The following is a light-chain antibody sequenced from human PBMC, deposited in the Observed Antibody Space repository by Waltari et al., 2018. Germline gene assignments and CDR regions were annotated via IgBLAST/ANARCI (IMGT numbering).Light chain of an antibody. J-gene: IGLJ2*01. CDR2: GGS. CDR1: RMDVGSFRF. CDR3: CSYAGSSPHVV. Sequence: QSALPQPASVSGSPGQSITISCTPNRMDVGSFRFFSWYPQHPGKAPKLMIYGGSQRPSGISNRFSGSKSGNTASLTISGLRAEDEADYYCCSYAGSSPHVVFGGGTKLTVL. V-gene: IGLV2-23*01.